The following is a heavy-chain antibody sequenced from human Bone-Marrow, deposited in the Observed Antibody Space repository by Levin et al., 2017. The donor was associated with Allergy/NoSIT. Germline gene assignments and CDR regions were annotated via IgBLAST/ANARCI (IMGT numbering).Heavy chain of an antibody. V-gene: IGHV3-33*06. CDR1: GFTLKSYS. D-gene: IGHD3-16*01. CDR2: LYSDGSRQ. J-gene: IGHJ5*02. CDR3: AKDPQASGGHWFDP. Sequence: GGSLRLSCAASGFTLKSYSMHWVRQPPGKGLEWVAVLYSDGSRQNYADSVKGRFSIFRDNSENTLYLQMNSLRVDDTAVYYCAKDPQASGGHWFDPWGQGALVTVSS.